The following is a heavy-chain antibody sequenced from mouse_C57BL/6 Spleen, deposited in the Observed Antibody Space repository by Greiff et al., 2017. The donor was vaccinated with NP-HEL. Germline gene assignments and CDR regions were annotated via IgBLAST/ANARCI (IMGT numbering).Heavy chain of an antibody. CDR3: AREYAMDY. CDR2: SRNKANDYTT. V-gene: IGHV7-1*01. CDR1: GFTFSDFY. Sequence: EVQLVESGGGLVQSGRSLRLSCATSGFTFSDFYMEWVRQAPGKGLEWIAASRNKANDYTTEYSASVKGRFIVSRDTSQSILYLQMNALRAEDTAIYYCAREYAMDYWGQGTSVTVSS. J-gene: IGHJ4*01.